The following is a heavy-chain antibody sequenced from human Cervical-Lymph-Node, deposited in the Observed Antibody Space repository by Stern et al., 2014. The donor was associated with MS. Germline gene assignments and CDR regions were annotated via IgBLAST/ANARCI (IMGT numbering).Heavy chain of an antibody. CDR2: IDWNDKT. Sequence: ESGPALVKPTQTLTLTCTFSGFSLVTRGVRVSWIRQPPGKALEWLARIDWNDKTFYNPSLMTRLTISKDTSKNQVVLTMTNVDPVDTATYYCARMMGSGYRHYFDYWGQGTPVTVS. V-gene: IGHV2-70*04. D-gene: IGHD3-3*01. CDR3: ARMMGSGYRHYFDY. J-gene: IGHJ4*02. CDR1: GFSLVTRGVR.